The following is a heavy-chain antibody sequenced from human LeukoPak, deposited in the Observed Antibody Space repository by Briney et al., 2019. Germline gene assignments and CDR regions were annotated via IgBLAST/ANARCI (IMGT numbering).Heavy chain of an antibody. D-gene: IGHD3-3*01. CDR3: ARPNVDFWSGYDY. V-gene: IGHV1-8*02. CDR2: MNPNSGNT. Sequence: ASVKVSCKASGYTFTSYDINWVRQATGQGLEWMGWMNPNSGNTGYAQKFQGRVTMTRDMSTSTVYMELSSLRSEDTAVYYCARPNVDFWSGYDYWGEGALVTVSS. J-gene: IGHJ4*02. CDR1: GYTFTSYD.